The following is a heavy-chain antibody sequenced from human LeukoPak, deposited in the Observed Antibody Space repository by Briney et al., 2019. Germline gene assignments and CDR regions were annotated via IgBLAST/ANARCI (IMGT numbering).Heavy chain of an antibody. D-gene: IGHD2-2*01. CDR2: ISSSNNYI. CDR1: GFTFRKNR. CDR3: ARDPVVVVPAATPGSSSYYYNKGLDV. V-gene: IGHV3-21*06. Sequence: PGGSLRLSCAASGFTFRKNRMHWVRQTPGKGLEWVASISSSNNYIFYGDSVRGRFTISRDNANNSLSLHMNSLSAEDTGVYFCARDPVVVVPAATPGSSSYYYNKGLDVWGQGTTVTVSS. J-gene: IGHJ6*02.